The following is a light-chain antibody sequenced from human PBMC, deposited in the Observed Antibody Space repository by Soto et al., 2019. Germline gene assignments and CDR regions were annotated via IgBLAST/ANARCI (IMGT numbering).Light chain of an antibody. CDR2: AAS. CDR3: QQSYSSPPT. CDR1: RDVGSD. V-gene: IGKV1-39*01. Sequence: TQMTQSPLSLSASVGEKIIITCRASRDVGSDVSWYQQKPGQAPKLVIYAASNLYTGVPSRFSGSGSGTDFTLTISSLQPEDFATYYCQQSYSSPPTFGQGTKVDI. J-gene: IGKJ1*01.